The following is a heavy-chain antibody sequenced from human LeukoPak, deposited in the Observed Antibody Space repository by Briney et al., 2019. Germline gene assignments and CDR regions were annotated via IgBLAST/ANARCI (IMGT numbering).Heavy chain of an antibody. D-gene: IGHD3-10*01. J-gene: IGHJ6*03. CDR3: ASGTYYYGSGRTRGNYYYYYMDV. Sequence: SETLSLTCAVYGGSFGGYYWSWIRQPPGKGLEWIGYIYYSGSTNYNPSLKSRVTISVDTSKNQFSLKLSSVTAADTAVYYCASGTYYYGSGRTRGNYYYYYMDVWGKGTTVTISS. CDR1: GGSFGGYY. V-gene: IGHV4-59*01. CDR2: IYYSGST.